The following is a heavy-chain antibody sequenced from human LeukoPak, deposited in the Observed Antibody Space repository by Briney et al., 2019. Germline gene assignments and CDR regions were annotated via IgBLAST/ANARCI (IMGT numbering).Heavy chain of an antibody. D-gene: IGHD3-3*01. CDR2: IKHDGSEK. J-gene: IGHJ4*02. Sequence: GGSLRLSCAASGFIFTNYFMSWVRQAPGKGLEWVASIKHDGSEKYYVDSVRGRFTISRDTTMNSLYLQMSSLRAEDTAVYYCATDRGWRTSGYYLYYFEYWGQGTLVTYSS. V-gene: IGHV3-7*01. CDR3: ATDRGWRTSGYYLYYFEY. CDR1: GFIFTNYF.